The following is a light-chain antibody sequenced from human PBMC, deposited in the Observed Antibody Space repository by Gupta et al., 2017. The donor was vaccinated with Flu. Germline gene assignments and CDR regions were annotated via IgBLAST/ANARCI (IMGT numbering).Light chain of an antibody. CDR1: QSISTY. J-gene: IGKJ3*01. V-gene: IGKV1-39*01. Sequence: DIQMTQSPSSLSASVGDRVTITCRASQSISTYLNWYQQKPGKAPKFLIYAASSLQSGVPSRFSGSGSGTEFTLTISSLQPEDFATYYCQQGYSIPNFGPGTKVDIK. CDR3: QQGYSIPN. CDR2: AAS.